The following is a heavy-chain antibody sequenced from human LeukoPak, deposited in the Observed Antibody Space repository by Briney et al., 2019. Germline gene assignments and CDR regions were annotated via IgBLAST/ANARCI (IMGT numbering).Heavy chain of an antibody. D-gene: IGHD5-18*01. CDR1: GFTFSSYA. CDR2: ISGSGGST. V-gene: IGHV3-23*01. Sequence: GGSLRLSCAASGFTFSSYAMSWVRQAPGKGLEWVSAISGSGGSTYYADSAKGRFTISRDNSKNTLYLQMNSLRAEDTAVYYCAKDAVIQLWLRYFDYWGQGTLVTVSS. J-gene: IGHJ4*02. CDR3: AKDAVIQLWLRYFDY.